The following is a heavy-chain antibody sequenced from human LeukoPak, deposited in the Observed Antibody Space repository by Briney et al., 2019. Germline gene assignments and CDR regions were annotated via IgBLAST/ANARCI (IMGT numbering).Heavy chain of an antibody. D-gene: IGHD5-18*01. J-gene: IGHJ5*02. V-gene: IGHV1-69*05. CDR1: GGTFSSYA. CDR3: ARVDTDLFDGPDP. Sequence: SVKVSCKASGGTFSSYAISWVRQAPGQGLEWMGGIIPIFGTANYAQKFQGRDTITTDESTSTAYMELSSLRSEDTAVYYCARVDTDLFDGPDPWGQGTLVTVSS. CDR2: IIPIFGTA.